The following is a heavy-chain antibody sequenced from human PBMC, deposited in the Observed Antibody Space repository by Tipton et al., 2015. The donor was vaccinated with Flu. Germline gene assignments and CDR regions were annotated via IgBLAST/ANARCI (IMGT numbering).Heavy chain of an antibody. D-gene: IGHD2-8*02. CDR2: IKYSGST. V-gene: IGHV4-59*08. J-gene: IGHJ4*02. CDR1: GGSISSYY. CDR3: ASSQYCTGGVCYSGFGY. Sequence: TLSLTCTVSGGSISSYYWSWIRQPPGKGLEWIGYIKYSGSTNYNPSLKSRVTISVVTSKNQFSLKLSSVTAADTAVYYCASSQYCTGGVCYSGFGYWGQGTLVTVSS.